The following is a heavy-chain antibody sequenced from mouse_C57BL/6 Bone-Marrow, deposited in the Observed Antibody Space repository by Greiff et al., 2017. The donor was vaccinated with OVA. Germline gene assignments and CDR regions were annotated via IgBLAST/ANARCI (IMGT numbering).Heavy chain of an antibody. V-gene: IGHV14-4*01. J-gene: IGHJ2*01. Sequence: VQLQQSGAELVRPGASVKLSCTASGFNIKDDYMHWVKQRPEQGLEWIGWIDPENGDTEYASKFQGKATIPADTSSNTAYLQLSSLTSEDTAVYYCTTWMSNYLYYFDYWGQGTTLTVSS. CDR2: IDPENGDT. CDR3: TTWMSNYLYYFDY. CDR1: GFNIKDDY. D-gene: IGHD2-5*01.